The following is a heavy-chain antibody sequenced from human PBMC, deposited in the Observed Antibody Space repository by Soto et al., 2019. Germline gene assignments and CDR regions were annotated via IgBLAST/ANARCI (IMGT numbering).Heavy chain of an antibody. V-gene: IGHV3-74*01. CDR3: ARLPVDSITSLDY. D-gene: IGHD3-3*01. CDR2: INSDGSSI. J-gene: IGHJ4*02. CDR1: GFTFSRYW. Sequence: EVQLVESGGDLVQPGGFLRLYFATSGFTFSRYWMHWVRQVPGKGLVWVSRINSDGSSISYSDSVKGRFTISRDNAKNTLYLQMNSLRVEDTAVYYCARLPVDSITSLDYWGQGTLVTVSS.